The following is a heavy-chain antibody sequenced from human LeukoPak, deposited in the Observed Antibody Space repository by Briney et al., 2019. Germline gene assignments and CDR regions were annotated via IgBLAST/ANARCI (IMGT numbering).Heavy chain of an antibody. V-gene: IGHV3-30*02. CDR3: AKTGSWGSSNYYFDY. J-gene: IGHJ4*02. CDR2: IRYDGGKK. CDR1: GFTFSSYG. Sequence: GGSLRLSCVASGFTFSSYGMHWVRQAPGKGLEWVAFIRYDGGKKYYADSVKGRFTISRDNSKNTLYLQMNSLRAEDTALYYCAKTGSWGSSNYYFDYWGQGTLVTVSS. D-gene: IGHD2-15*01.